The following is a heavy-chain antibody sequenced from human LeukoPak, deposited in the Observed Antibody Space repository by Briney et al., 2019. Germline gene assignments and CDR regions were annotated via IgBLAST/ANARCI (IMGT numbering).Heavy chain of an antibody. CDR3: ARLNSAANFLDY. CDR1: GFTXTDHY. D-gene: IGHD2-15*01. CDR2: ITPYNGNT. Sequence: ASVTVSCKTSGFTXTDHYFHWVRQAPGQGLDWMGWITPYNGNTDYVQKVQGRVTMTADTSTSTVYMELRSLISDDTAVYYCARLNSAANFLDYWGQGTLVTVSS. V-gene: IGHV1-18*04. J-gene: IGHJ4*02.